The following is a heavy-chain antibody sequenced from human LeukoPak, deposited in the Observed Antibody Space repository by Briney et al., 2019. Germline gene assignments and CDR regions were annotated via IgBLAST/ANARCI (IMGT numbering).Heavy chain of an antibody. Sequence: ASVKVSCKASGYTFTSYDMTWVRQAPGQGLEWMGWITVYNGNTKYAQKLQGRVTVTTETSTNTAYMELRSLRSDDTAVYYCARGRTAAYIYYMDVWGKGTTVTVSS. CDR2: ITVYNGNT. V-gene: IGHV1-18*01. D-gene: IGHD2-2*01. CDR3: ARGRTAAYIYYMDV. J-gene: IGHJ6*03. CDR1: GYTFTSYD.